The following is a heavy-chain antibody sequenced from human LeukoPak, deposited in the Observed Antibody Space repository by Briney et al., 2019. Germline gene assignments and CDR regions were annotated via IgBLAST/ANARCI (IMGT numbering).Heavy chain of an antibody. V-gene: IGHV3-49*05. CDR3: TSEPPDFWSEDY. Sequence: KAGGSLRLSCTASGFTFGDYAMSWFRQAPGKGLEWVGFIRSKAYGGTTEYAASVKGRFTISRDDSKSIAYLQMNSLKTEDTAVYYCTSEPPDFWSEDYWGQGTLVTVSS. CDR1: GFTFGDYA. J-gene: IGHJ4*02. CDR2: IRSKAYGGTT. D-gene: IGHD3-3*01.